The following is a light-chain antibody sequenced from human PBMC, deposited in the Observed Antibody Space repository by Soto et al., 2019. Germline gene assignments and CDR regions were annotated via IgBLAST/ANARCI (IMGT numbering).Light chain of an antibody. CDR2: EVS. J-gene: IGLJ1*01. V-gene: IGLV2-14*01. CDR3: SSKTSSSSPFV. Sequence: QSVLTQPASVCGSPGHTITISCTGSTSDVGAYNYVSWYKHHPGQAPQLMIYEVSNRPSGVSNRFSGSKSGNTASLTISGLQADDEGDYYCSSKTSSSSPFVFGTGTKVTVL. CDR1: TSDVGAYNY.